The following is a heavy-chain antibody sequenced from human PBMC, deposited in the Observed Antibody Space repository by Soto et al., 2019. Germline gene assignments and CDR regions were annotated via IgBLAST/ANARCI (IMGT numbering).Heavy chain of an antibody. CDR3: AREGLVRGVFDY. D-gene: IGHD3-10*01. V-gene: IGHV3-30-3*01. J-gene: IGHJ4*02. Sequence: GGSLRLSCAASGFTFSSYAMHWVRQAPGKGLEWVAVISYDGSNKYYADSVKGRFTISRDNSKNTLYLQMNSLRAEDTAVYYCAREGLVRGVFDYWGQGTLVTVSS. CDR2: ISYDGSNK. CDR1: GFTFSSYA.